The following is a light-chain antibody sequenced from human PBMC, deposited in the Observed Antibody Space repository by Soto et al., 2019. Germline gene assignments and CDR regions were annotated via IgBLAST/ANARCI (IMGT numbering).Light chain of an antibody. CDR2: AAS. CDR3: QQSYSTPRT. V-gene: IGKV1-39*01. Sequence: DIQMTQSPSSLPASVGDRVTITCRASQSISSYLNWYQQKPGKAPKLLIYAASSLQSGVPRRFSGSGSGTDFTLTITSLQPEDFATYYCQQSYSTPRTFGQGTKLEIK. J-gene: IGKJ2*01. CDR1: QSISSY.